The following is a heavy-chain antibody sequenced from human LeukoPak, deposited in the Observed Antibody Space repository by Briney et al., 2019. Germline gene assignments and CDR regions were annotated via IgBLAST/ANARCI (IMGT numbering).Heavy chain of an antibody. J-gene: IGHJ6*02. V-gene: IGHV3-21*01. CDR1: GFSFSSYT. D-gene: IGHD5-18*01. CDR3: ARDQTADV. CDR2: MSSSSSSI. Sequence: GGSLRLSCAASGFSFSSYTMTWVRQAPGKGLEWVSAMSSSSSSIYYADSVRGRFTISRDNAKNSLYLQMNSLRAEDTAVYYCARDQTADVWCQGTTVTVSS.